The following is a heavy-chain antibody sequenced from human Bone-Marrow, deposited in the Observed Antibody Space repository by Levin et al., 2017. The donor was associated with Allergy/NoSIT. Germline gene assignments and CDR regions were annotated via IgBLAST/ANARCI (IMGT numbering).Heavy chain of an antibody. CDR2: INTGNANT. Sequence: GESLKISCKASGYTFTSYAMHWVRQAPGQRLEWMGWINTGNANTKYSQKFQGRVTITRDTSASTAYMELSSLRSEDTAVYYCARDVYCGGDCYSVILDYWGQGTLVTVSS. J-gene: IGHJ4*02. CDR1: GYTFTSYA. D-gene: IGHD2-21*02. V-gene: IGHV1-3*04. CDR3: ARDVYCGGDCYSVILDY.